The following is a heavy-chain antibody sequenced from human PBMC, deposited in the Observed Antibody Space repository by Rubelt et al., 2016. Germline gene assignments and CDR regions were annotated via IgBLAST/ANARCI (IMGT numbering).Heavy chain of an antibody. V-gene: IGHV4-34*01. CDR1: GGSFSGYS. CDR2: ISQGGTT. D-gene: IGHD6-6*01. J-gene: IGHJ6*02. Sequence: QVQLQQWGAGLLKPAETLSLTCAVYGGSFSGYSWSWIRLSPGKGLEWIGEISQGGTTNYNPSLKSRVTITSKNQFSLKLKSRTSAVTAVYYGARHDSSSSSGPTYGMDVWGQGTTVTVSS. CDR3: ARHDSSSSSGPTYGMDV.